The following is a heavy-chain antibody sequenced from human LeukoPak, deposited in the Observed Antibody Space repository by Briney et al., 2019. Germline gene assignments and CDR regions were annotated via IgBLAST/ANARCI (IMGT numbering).Heavy chain of an antibody. J-gene: IGHJ4*02. D-gene: IGHD3-22*01. CDR1: GFTFNSYW. CDR3: ASTTSSGYHFDY. CDR2: IKRDGSEK. V-gene: IGHV3-7*03. Sequence: GGSLRLSCAASGFTFNSYWMNWVRQAPGKGLEWVANIKRDGSEKYYVDSVKGRFTISRDNAKNSLDLQMNSLRVEDTAMYYCASTTSSGYHFDYWGQGTLVTVSS.